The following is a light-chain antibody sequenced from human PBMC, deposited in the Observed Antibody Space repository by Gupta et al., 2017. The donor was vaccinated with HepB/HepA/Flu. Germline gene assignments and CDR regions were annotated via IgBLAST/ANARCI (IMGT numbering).Light chain of an antibody. Sequence: DIVMTQSPGTLSFSPGERASLSCRASQIIDTNYVAWYQQKPGQPPRLLIYATSTTTTGIPDRSSGSGARGYFTLTSDRLEPEDFGVYYCQHYDSSPRTFGQGTTV. CDR3: QHYDSSPRT. CDR1: QIIDTNY. CDR2: ATS. J-gene: IGKJ1*01. V-gene: IGKV3-20*01.